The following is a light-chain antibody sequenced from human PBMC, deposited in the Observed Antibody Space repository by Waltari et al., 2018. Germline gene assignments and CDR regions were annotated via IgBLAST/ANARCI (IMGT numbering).Light chain of an antibody. CDR1: QSVLSSSNNQNY. J-gene: IGKJ2*01. V-gene: IGKV4-1*01. CDR2: WAS. Sequence: DIVLTQSPDSLAVSLGERATLNCTSSQSVLSSSNNQNYLTWYQQKPGQPPKLLIYWASTRGSGVPDRFSGSGSGTDFTLTISSLQAEDVAVYYCQQYDSCPYTFGQGTKLEIK. CDR3: QQYDSCPYT.